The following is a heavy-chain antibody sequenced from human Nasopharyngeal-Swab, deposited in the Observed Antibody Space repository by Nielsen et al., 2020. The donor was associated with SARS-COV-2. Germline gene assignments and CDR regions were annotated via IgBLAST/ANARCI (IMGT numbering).Heavy chain of an antibody. Sequence: GESLKISCAVSGFSFSSYVMSWVRQVPGKGLEWVSAIRGSGGGTYSADSVKGRFTISRDSSKNTLYLQMNSLRAEDKAVYYCAKTNDRHSSSYYFDYWGQGALVTVSS. V-gene: IGHV3-23*01. D-gene: IGHD6-6*01. CDR3: AKTNDRHSSSYYFDY. CDR2: IRGSGGGT. CDR1: GFSFSSYV. J-gene: IGHJ4*02.